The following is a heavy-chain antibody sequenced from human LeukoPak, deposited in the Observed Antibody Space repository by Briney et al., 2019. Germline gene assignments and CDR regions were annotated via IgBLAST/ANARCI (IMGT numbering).Heavy chain of an antibody. V-gene: IGHV3-53*01. Sequence: GGSLRLSCAASGFTVSSNYMSWVRQAPGKGLEWVSVIYSGGSTYYADSVKGRFTISRDNSKNTLYLQMNSLRAEDTAVYYYARSRRASNYFDYWGQGTLVTVSS. CDR2: IYSGGST. CDR3: ARSRRASNYFDY. CDR1: GFTVSSNY. J-gene: IGHJ4*02.